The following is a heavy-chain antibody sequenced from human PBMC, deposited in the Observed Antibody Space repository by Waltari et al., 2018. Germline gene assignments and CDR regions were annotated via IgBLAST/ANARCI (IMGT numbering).Heavy chain of an antibody. CDR2: IIPIFGTA. Sequence: QVQLVQSGAEVKKPGSSVKVSCKASGGTFSSYDISRVRQAPGQGLEWMGGIIPIFGTANYAQKFQGRVTITTDESTSTAYMELSSLRSEDTAVYYCARAYSSGWAGKPFDIWGQGTMVTVSS. CDR3: ARAYSSGWAGKPFDI. J-gene: IGHJ3*02. V-gene: IGHV1-69*05. CDR1: GGTFSSYD. D-gene: IGHD6-19*01.